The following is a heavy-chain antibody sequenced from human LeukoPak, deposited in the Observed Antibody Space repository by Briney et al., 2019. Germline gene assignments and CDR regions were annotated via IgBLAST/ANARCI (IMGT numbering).Heavy chain of an antibody. CDR3: ARDVYYYDSSGYYYFDY. D-gene: IGHD3-22*01. V-gene: IGHV3-20*04. J-gene: IGHJ4*02. CDR1: GFNFDEYG. CDR2: INWSGGDT. Sequence: GGSLRLSCAASGFNFDEYGMTWVRQAPGKGLEWVFSINWSGGDTIYAESVKGRFTFSRDNAKNSLYLQINSLRAEDTAVYYCARDVYYYDSSGYYYFDYWGQGTLVTVSS.